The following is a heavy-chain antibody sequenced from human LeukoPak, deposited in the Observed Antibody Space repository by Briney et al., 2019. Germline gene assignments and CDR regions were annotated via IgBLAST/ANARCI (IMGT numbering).Heavy chain of an antibody. V-gene: IGHV4-39*01. J-gene: IGHJ6*03. CDR1: GGSISSRSYY. CDR2: MYYSGST. Sequence: SETLSLTCTVSGGSISSRSYYWGWIRQPPGKGLEWIGSMYYSGSTYYNASLKSRVSISADTSKNQFSPKLNSVTAADTAVYYCARSLPYYYYYMDVWGKGTTVTVSS. CDR3: ARSLPYYYYYMDV.